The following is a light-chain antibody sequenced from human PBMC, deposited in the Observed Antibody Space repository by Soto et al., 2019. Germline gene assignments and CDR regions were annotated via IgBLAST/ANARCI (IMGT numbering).Light chain of an antibody. CDR1: GDLQRSHGYSY. V-gene: IGKV2-28*01. J-gene: IGKJ2*01. CDR3: MQVRQTPYT. Sequence: DIVMTQSPLSLPVIPGEPASISCRSSGDLQRSHGYSYLDWYLQKPGQSPQLLIYLGSNRASGVPDRFRGSGSGTDFTLKISRGEAEDVGVYYCMQVRQTPYTFGQGTRLEIK. CDR2: LGS.